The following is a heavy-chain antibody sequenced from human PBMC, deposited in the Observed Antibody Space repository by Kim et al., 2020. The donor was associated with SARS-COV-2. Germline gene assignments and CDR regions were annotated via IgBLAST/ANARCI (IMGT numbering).Heavy chain of an antibody. CDR2: ISSSSSYI. D-gene: IGHD1-26*01. J-gene: IGHJ6*02. CDR1: GFTFSSYS. V-gene: IGHV3-21*01. CDR3: ARQWELLGPYYYYGMDV. Sequence: GGSLRLSCAASGFTFSSYSMNWVRQAPGKGLEWVSSISSSSSYIYYADSVKGRFTISRDNAKNSLYLQMNSLRAEDTAVYYCARQWELLGPYYYYGMDVWGQGTTVTVSS.